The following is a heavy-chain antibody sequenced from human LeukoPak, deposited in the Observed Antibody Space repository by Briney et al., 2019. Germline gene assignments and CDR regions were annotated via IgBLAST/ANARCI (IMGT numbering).Heavy chain of an antibody. CDR2: ISHDGTNK. CDR3: PQDWDTVHMGPGYLPY. Sequence: GGSLRLSCAASGFTFSSYGRHWVRQAPGKGLEWVAVISHDGTNKYYEDSVKGRFTISRDNSKNTLYLQMNSLRAEDTAVYYCPQDWDTVHMGPGYLPYWGQGTPVTVSS. D-gene: IGHD5-18*01. J-gene: IGHJ4*02. V-gene: IGHV3-30*18. CDR1: GFTFSSYG.